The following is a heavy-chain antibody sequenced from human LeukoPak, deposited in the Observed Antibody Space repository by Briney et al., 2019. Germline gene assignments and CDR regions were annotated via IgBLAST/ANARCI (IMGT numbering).Heavy chain of an antibody. CDR2: IYYSGST. CDR3: ARVSYDFWSGYSVDY. CDR1: GGSISSGGYY. Sequence: PSQTLSLTCTVSGGSISSGGYYWSWIRQPPGKGLEWIGYIYYSGSTNYNPSLKSRVTISVDTSKNQFSLKLSSVTAADTAVYYCARVSYDFWSGYSVDYWGQGTLVTVSS. J-gene: IGHJ4*02. D-gene: IGHD3-3*01. V-gene: IGHV4-61*08.